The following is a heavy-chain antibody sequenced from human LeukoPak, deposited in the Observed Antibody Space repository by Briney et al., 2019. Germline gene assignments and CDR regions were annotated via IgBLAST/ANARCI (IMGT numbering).Heavy chain of an antibody. CDR3: ARDAYDSSGSSLDY. CDR1: GYTFTSYG. D-gene: IGHD3-22*01. V-gene: IGHV1-18*01. CDR2: ISAYNGNT. J-gene: IGHJ4*02. Sequence: GASVKVSCKASGYTFTSYGISWVRQAPGQGLEWMGWISAYNGNTNYAQKLQSRVTMTTDTSTSTAYMELRSLRSDDTAVYYCARDAYDSSGSSLDYWGQGTLVTVSS.